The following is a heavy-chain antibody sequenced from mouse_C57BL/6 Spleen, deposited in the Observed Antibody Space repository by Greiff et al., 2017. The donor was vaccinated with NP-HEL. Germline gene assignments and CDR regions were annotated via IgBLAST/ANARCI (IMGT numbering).Heavy chain of an antibody. V-gene: IGHV1-69*01. CDR2: IDPSDSYT. Sequence: VQLQQPGAELVMPGASVKLSCKASGYTFTSYWMHWVKQRPGQGLEWIGEIDPSDSYTNYNQKFKGKSTLTVDKSSSTAYMQLSSLTSEDSAVYYCARGDYYGSSYGFDDWGQGTTLTVSS. CDR3: ARGDYYGSSYGFDD. D-gene: IGHD1-1*01. CDR1: GYTFTSYW. J-gene: IGHJ2*01.